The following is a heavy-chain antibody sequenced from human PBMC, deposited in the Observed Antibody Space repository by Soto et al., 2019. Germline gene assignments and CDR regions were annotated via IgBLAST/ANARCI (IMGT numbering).Heavy chain of an antibody. CDR3: ARDGNPPWYYDFWSGYYTPYYYYYMDV. CDR2: ISAYNGNT. D-gene: IGHD3-3*01. CDR1: GYTFTSYG. V-gene: IGHV1-18*01. Sequence: QVQLVQSGAEVKKPGASVKVSCKASGYTFTSYGISWVRQAPGQGLEWMGWISAYNGNTNYAQKLQGRVTMTTDTSTSTAYMELRSLRSDDTAVYYCARDGNPPWYYDFWSGYYTPYYYYYMDVWGKGTTVTVSS. J-gene: IGHJ6*03.